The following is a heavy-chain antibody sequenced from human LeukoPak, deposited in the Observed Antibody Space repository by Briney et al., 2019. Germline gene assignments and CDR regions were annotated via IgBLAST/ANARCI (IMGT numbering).Heavy chain of an antibody. CDR3: AIRYGSGEKYYYYYYMDV. J-gene: IGHJ6*03. Sequence: GASVKSSSKAFGYTSTSFDINWVRQALGKGLGWMGWMNPTSGNTGYAQKFQGRVTMTRNTSISTAYMELSSLRSEDTAVYYCAIRYGSGEKYYYYYYMDVWGKGTTVTVSS. CDR2: MNPTSGNT. D-gene: IGHD3-10*01. V-gene: IGHV1-8*01. CDR1: GYTSTSFD.